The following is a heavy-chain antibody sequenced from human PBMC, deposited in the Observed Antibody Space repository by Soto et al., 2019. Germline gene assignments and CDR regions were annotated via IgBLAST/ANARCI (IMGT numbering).Heavy chain of an antibody. CDR2: ISAYNGNT. D-gene: IGHD6-6*01. J-gene: IGHJ4*02. CDR3: ARGHSGSSVFGNFDY. CDR1: GYTFTSYG. V-gene: IGHV1-18*01. Sequence: QVQLVQSGAEVKKPGASVKVSCKASGYTFTSYGISWVRQAPGQGLEWMGWISAYNGNTNYAQKLQGRVTMTTDTPXXTDYIELRSLRCDDTAVYYCARGHSGSSVFGNFDYWGQGTLVTVSS.